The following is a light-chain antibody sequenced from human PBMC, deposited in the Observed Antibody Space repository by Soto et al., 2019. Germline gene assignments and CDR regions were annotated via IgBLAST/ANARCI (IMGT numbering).Light chain of an antibody. J-gene: IGLJ3*02. V-gene: IGLV1-40*01. CDR2: GNS. Sequence: QAVVTQPPSVSGAPGQRVTISCTGRSSNIGAGYDVHWYQQLPGTAPKLLIYGNSNRPSGVPDRFSGSKSGTSASLAITGLRAEDEADYYCQSYDSSLSGWVFGGGTKLTVL. CDR3: QSYDSSLSGWV. CDR1: SSNIGAGYD.